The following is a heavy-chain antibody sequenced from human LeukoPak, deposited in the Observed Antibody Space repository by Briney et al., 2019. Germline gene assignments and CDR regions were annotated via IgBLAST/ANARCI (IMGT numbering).Heavy chain of an antibody. V-gene: IGHV3-21*01. Sequence: PGGSLRLSCAASGYTFSSYSINWVRQAPGKGLEWVSSISVRSNYIYYADSVRGRFRISRDDARGSLYLQMNSLRAEDTAVYYCVRLRRNSDTSGFYYYYDFWGQGTLATVSS. J-gene: IGHJ4*02. D-gene: IGHD3-22*01. CDR3: VRLRRNSDTSGFYYYYDF. CDR1: GYTFSSYS. CDR2: ISVRSNYI.